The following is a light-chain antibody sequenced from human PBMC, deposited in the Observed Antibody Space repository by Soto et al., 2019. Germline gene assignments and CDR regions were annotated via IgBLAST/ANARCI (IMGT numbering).Light chain of an antibody. CDR3: VLYMGSAYWV. V-gene: IGLV8-61*01. J-gene: IGLJ3*02. CDR2: STN. Sequence: QAVVTQEPSFSVSPGGTVTLTCGLSSGSVSTSYYPSWYQQTPGQAPRTLIYSTNTRSSGVPDRFSGSILGNKAALTITGAQADDESDYYCVLYMGSAYWVFGGGTQLTVL. CDR1: SGSVSTSYY.